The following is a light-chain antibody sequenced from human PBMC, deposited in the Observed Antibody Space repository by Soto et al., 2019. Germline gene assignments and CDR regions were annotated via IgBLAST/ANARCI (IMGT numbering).Light chain of an antibody. V-gene: IGLV2-14*03. Sequence: QSALTQPASVSGSPGQSITISCTGTSSDVGGYNFVSWYQQHPGNAPKLIIYDVTSRSSGVSNRFSGSKSGNAASLTISGLQAEDEALYYCNSYTTSGAVVFGGGTKLTVL. CDR2: DVT. J-gene: IGLJ3*02. CDR3: NSYTTSGAVV. CDR1: SSDVGGYNF.